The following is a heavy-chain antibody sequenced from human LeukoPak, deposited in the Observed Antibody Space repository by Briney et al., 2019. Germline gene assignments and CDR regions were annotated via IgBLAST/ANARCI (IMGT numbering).Heavy chain of an antibody. CDR2: ISHSGRT. Sequence: PSETLSLTCTVSHYSLSRTSYWGWIRQPPGKGLEWIASISHSGRTHYNPSLKSRVTISIDTPKNQFSLKMNSVTAADTAMYFCARVGKAYCGADCYPPGAFDIWGQGTMVTVSS. V-gene: IGHV4-38-2*02. J-gene: IGHJ3*02. CDR3: ARVGKAYCGADCYPPGAFDI. CDR1: HYSLSRTSY. D-gene: IGHD2-21*02.